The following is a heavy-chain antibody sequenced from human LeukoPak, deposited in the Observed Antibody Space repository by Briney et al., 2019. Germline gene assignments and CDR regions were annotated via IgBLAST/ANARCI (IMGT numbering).Heavy chain of an antibody. V-gene: IGHV3-74*01. CDR1: GLTFSTYW. CDR2: INSDGRST. D-gene: IGHD6-19*01. Sequence: GGSLRLSCAASGLTFSTYWLHWARQPPGKGRVWFSRINSDGRSTSYADSVTGRFTISRDNAKNTLYLQMNFLRAEDTAMYYCATLPGYGSGNPDLWGQGTLVTVSS. CDR3: ATLPGYGSGNPDL. J-gene: IGHJ4*02.